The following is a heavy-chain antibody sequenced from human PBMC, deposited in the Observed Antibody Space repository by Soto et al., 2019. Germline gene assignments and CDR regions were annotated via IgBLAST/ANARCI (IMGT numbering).Heavy chain of an antibody. V-gene: IGHV3-7*01. CDR1: GFTFNTYW. CDR3: VRSFSFNWLLFTLDY. D-gene: IGHD3-9*01. CDR2: IKEDGSEE. Sequence: QLVESGGGLVQPGGSLRLSCATSGFTFNTYWMTWVRQAPGKGLEWVANIKEDGSEENYVDSVKGRFTISGDNGKNSLFLQMNRLRRKDSAVYYCVRSFSFNWLLFTLDYWGQGTLVSVSS. J-gene: IGHJ4*02.